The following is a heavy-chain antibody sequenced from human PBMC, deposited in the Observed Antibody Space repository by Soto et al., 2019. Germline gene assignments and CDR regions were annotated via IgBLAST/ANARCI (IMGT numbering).Heavy chain of an antibody. CDR3: ARAPDCGGDCYTPVYAFDI. D-gene: IGHD2-21*02. V-gene: IGHV1-69*12. Sequence: QVQLVQSGAEVKKPGSSVKVSCKASGGTFSSYAISWVRQAPGQGLEWMGGIIPIFGTANYAQKFQGRVTITADESTSTDYMELSSLRAEDTAVYYCARAPDCGGDCYTPVYAFDIWGQGTMVTVSS. J-gene: IGHJ3*02. CDR1: GGTFSSYA. CDR2: IIPIFGTA.